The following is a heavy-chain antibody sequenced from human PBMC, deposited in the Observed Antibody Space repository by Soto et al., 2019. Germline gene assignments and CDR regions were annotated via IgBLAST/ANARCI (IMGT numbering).Heavy chain of an antibody. Sequence: QVQLMQSGAEVKKPGASVKVSCKVSGDTFTEYYIHWVRQAPGQGLEWMGTVNPSGGHTTYAQHLLGRVTMTRDTATSTLYMELTSLTSGDTAVYYCARGGHVVVVTAALDYWGQGTLVTVSS. D-gene: IGHD2-21*02. J-gene: IGHJ4*02. CDR1: GDTFTEYY. CDR3: ARGGHVVVVTAALDY. CDR2: VNPSGGHT. V-gene: IGHV1-46*01.